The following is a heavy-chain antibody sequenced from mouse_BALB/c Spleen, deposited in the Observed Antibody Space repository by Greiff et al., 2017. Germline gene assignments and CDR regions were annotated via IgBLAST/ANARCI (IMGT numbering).Heavy chain of an antibody. V-gene: IGHV1S137*01. Sequence: VQLQQSGAELVRPGVSVKISCKGSGYTFTDYAMHWVKQSHAKSLEWIGVISTYYGDASYNQKFKGKATMTVDKSSSTAYMELARLTSEDSAIYYCARGYYGSGYWYFDVWGAGTTVTVSS. CDR1: GYTFTDYA. CDR3: ARGYYGSGYWYFDV. J-gene: IGHJ1*01. D-gene: IGHD1-1*01. CDR2: ISTYYGDA.